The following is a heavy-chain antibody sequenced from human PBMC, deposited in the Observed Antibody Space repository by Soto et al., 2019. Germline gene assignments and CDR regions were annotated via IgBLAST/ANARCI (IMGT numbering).Heavy chain of an antibody. J-gene: IGHJ4*02. CDR3: ARLLSGSYPQFDW. D-gene: IGHD1-26*01. CDR1: GASISSNY. Sequence: PSETLSLTCTVSGASISSNYWTWIRQPPGKGLEWIGYIYNSGTTNYNPSFKSRVTISVDTSKNQFSLRLTSVTAADTAVYFCARLLSGSYPQFDWWGPGTLVTVSS. CDR2: IYNSGTT. V-gene: IGHV4-59*01.